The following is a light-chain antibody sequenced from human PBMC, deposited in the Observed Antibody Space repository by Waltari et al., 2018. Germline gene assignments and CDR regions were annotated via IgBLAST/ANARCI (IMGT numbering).Light chain of an antibody. CDR1: SSDVGGYNY. Sequence: QSALTQPAYVSGSPGQSLNIPCTGTSSDVGGYNYVSGYQQHPGKAPKLMIYDVSNRPSGVSNRFSGSKSGNTASLTISGLQAEDEADYYCSSYTSSSPHVVFGGGTKLTVL. J-gene: IGLJ2*01. CDR2: DVS. CDR3: SSYTSSSPHVV. V-gene: IGLV2-14*01.